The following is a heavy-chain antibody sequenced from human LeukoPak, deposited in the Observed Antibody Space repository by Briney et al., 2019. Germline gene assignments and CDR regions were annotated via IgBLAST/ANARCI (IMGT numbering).Heavy chain of an antibody. CDR1: GGSISSGDYY. Sequence: PSETLSLTCTVSGGSISSGDYYWSWIRQPPGKGLEWIGYIYYSGSTYYNPSLKSRVAISVDTSKNQFSLKLSSVTAADTAVYYCARYCSSTSCYPNCFDYWGQGTLVTVSS. J-gene: IGHJ4*02. CDR3: ARYCSSTSCYPNCFDY. D-gene: IGHD2-2*01. V-gene: IGHV4-30-4*08. CDR2: IYYSGST.